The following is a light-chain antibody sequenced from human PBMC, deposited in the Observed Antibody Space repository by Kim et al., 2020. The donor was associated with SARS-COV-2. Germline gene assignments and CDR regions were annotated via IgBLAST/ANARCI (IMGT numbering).Light chain of an antibody. CDR3: QAWDSSTAV. Sequence: SYELTQPPSVSVSPGQTASITCSGDKLGDKYACWYQQKPGQSPVLVIYQDSKRPSGIPERFSGSNSGNTATLTISGTQAMDEADYYCQAWDSSTAVFGTGPRSPS. J-gene: IGLJ1*01. CDR2: QDS. CDR1: KLGDKY. V-gene: IGLV3-1*01.